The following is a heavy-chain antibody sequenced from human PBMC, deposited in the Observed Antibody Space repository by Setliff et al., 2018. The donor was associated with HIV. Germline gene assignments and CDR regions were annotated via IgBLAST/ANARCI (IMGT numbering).Heavy chain of an antibody. J-gene: IGHJ4*02. D-gene: IGHD5-12*01. CDR2: ISAYNGNT. Sequence: ASVKVSCKASGYTFTDYGISWVRQAPGQGLEWMGWISAYNGNTKYAQKFQGRVTMTTHTSTSTAYMELRSLKSDDTAVYYCARGKTWLRFLDYWGQGTLVTVSS. CDR3: ARGKTWLRFLDY. CDR1: GYTFTDYG. V-gene: IGHV1-18*01.